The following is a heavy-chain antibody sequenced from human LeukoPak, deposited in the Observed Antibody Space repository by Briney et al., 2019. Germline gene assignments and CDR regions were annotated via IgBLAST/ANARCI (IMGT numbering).Heavy chain of an antibody. CDR3: ARCSGNYYGSGGYTYYFDY. Sequence: SETLSLTCTVSGGSISSGGYYWSWIRQHPGKGLEWIGYIYYSGSTYYNPSLKSRVTISVDTSKNQFSLKLSSVTAADTAVYYCARCSGNYYGSGGYTYYFDYWGQGTLVTVSS. CDR2: IYYSGST. J-gene: IGHJ4*02. CDR1: GGSISSGGYY. V-gene: IGHV4-31*03. D-gene: IGHD3-10*01.